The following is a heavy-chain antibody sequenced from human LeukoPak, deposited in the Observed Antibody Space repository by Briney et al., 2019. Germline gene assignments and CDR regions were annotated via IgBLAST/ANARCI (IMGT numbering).Heavy chain of an antibody. D-gene: IGHD6-6*01. CDR3: ATTLYSRSCFDY. V-gene: IGHV4-39*01. CDR1: GGSISSGSYY. Sequence: SETLSLTCTASGGSISSGSYYWGGIRQPPGKGLEWIGSVYYSGTTYYNPSLKSRVTMSVDTSKNQFSLQLSSVTAADTAIYYCATTLYSRSCFDYWGQGTLVTVSS. J-gene: IGHJ4*02. CDR2: VYYSGTT.